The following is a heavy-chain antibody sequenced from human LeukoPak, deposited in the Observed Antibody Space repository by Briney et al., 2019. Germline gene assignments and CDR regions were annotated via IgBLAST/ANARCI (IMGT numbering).Heavy chain of an antibody. Sequence: SETLSLTCTVSGGSISSYYWNWMRQPAGKGLEWIGRISASGNTNYNPSLKSRVTMSVDTSKNQFSLKLSSVTAADTAVYYCARDRPFSSGWHNNWFDHWGQGTLVTVSS. CDR1: GGSISSYY. J-gene: IGHJ5*02. CDR2: ISASGNT. D-gene: IGHD6-19*01. V-gene: IGHV4-4*07. CDR3: ARDRPFSSGWHNNWFDH.